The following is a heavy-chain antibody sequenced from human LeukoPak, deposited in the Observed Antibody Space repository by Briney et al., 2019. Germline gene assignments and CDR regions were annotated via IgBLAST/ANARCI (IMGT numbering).Heavy chain of an antibody. CDR1: GFTFSRFD. V-gene: IGHV3-13*01. Sequence: GGSLRLSCAASGFTFSRFDMHWVRQPTGKGPEWVSAINSAGDTFYSGSVKGRFAISREDGRNSLYLHMDSLRAGDTAVYYCARGGGGNADFDYWGQGTLVTVSS. D-gene: IGHD4-23*01. J-gene: IGHJ4*02. CDR3: ARGGGGNADFDY. CDR2: INSAGDT.